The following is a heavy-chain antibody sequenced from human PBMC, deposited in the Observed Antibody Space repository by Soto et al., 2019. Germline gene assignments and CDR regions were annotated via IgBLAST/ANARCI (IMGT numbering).Heavy chain of an antibody. D-gene: IGHD3-10*01. CDR2: IYPGDSDT. Sequence: GESLKISCKASGYSFTTYWIGWVRQMPGKGLEWMGIIYPGDSDTKYSPSLQGQVTISADTSISTAYLQWTSLNASNTAIYYSGSTYYNQSLKSRVTISVDTSKNQFYLKLSSVTAADTAVYYCARHGVDDFWSGYYSGYYYYYYGMDVWGQGTTVTVS. CDR1: GYSFTTYW. J-gene: IGHJ6*02. V-gene: IGHV5-51*01. CDR3: GSTYYNQSLKSRVTISVDTSKNQFYLKLSSVTAADTAVYYCARHGVDDFWSGYYSGYYYYYYGMDV.